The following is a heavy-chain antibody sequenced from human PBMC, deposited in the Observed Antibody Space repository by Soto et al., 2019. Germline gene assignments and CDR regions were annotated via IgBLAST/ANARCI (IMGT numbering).Heavy chain of an antibody. CDR3: ARTDPYYYDSSGYSRFDY. CDR1: GGTFSSYA. Sequence: SVKVSCKASGGTFSSYAISWVRQAPGQGLEWMGGIIPIFGTANYAQKFQGRVTITADESTSTAYMELSSLRSEDTAVYYCARTDPYYYDSSGYSRFDYWGQGXLVTVYS. D-gene: IGHD3-22*01. CDR2: IIPIFGTA. V-gene: IGHV1-69*13. J-gene: IGHJ4*02.